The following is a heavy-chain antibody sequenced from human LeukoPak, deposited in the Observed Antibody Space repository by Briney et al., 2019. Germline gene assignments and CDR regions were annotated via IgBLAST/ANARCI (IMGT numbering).Heavy chain of an antibody. CDR2: ISGGST. J-gene: IGHJ4*02. D-gene: IGHD6-19*01. Sequence: GGSLRLSCAASGFTVISNEMSWVRQAPGKGLEWVSSISGGSTYYADSRKGRFTISRDNSKNTLHLQMNSLRAEDTAVYYCARGPGYSSGWDPASIYYFDYWGQGTLVTVSS. CDR1: GFTVISNE. V-gene: IGHV3-38-3*01. CDR3: ARGPGYSSGWDPASIYYFDY.